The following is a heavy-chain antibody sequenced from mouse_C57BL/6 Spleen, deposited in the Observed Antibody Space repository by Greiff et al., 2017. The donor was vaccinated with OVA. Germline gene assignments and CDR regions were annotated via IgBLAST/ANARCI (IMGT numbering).Heavy chain of an antibody. CDR3: ARGSNWDAMDY. V-gene: IGHV1-82*01. J-gene: IGHJ4*01. D-gene: IGHD4-1*01. CDR2: IYPGDGDT. CDR1: GYAFSSSW. Sequence: QVQLQQSGPELVKPGASVKISCKASGYAFSSSWMNWVKQRPGKGLEWIGRIYPGDGDTNYNGKFKGKATLTADKSSSTAYMQLSSLTSEDSAVYFCARGSNWDAMDYWGQGTSVTVSS.